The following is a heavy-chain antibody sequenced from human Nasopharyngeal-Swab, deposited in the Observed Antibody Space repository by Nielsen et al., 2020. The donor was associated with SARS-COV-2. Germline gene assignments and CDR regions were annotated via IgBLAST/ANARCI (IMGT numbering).Heavy chain of an antibody. V-gene: IGHV3-48*04. J-gene: IGHJ6*02. CDR3: ARWSGYYYYYGMDV. D-gene: IGHD3-3*01. Sequence: GESLKISCEASGFIFSSYWMSWVRQAPGKGLEWVSYISSSSSTIYYADSVKGRFTISRDNAKNSLYLQMNSLRAEDTAVYYCARWSGYYYYYGMDVWGQGTTVTVSS. CDR2: ISSSSSTI. CDR1: GFIFSSYW.